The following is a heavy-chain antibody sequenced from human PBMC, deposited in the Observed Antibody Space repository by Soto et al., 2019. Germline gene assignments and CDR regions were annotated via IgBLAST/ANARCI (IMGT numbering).Heavy chain of an antibody. CDR2: INHSGST. CDR1: GGSFSGYY. J-gene: IGHJ4*02. Sequence: SETLSLTCAVYGGSFSGYYWSWIRQPPGKGLEWIGEINHSGSTNYNPSLKSRVTISVDTSKNQFSLKLSSVTAADTAVYYYARGSSTVTTPRYFDYWGQGTLVTVSS. D-gene: IGHD4-17*01. CDR3: ARGSSTVTTPRYFDY. V-gene: IGHV4-34*01.